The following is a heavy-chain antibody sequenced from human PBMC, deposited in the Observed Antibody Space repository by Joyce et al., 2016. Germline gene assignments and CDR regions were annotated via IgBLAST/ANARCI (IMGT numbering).Heavy chain of an antibody. V-gene: IGHV3-7*03. D-gene: IGHD6-13*01. Sequence: EVYLVESGGGLVQPGGSLRLSCAASGFSFRYFWMDRVRQARGKGLEWVAQINEDGSEKNYMDSLRGRFTISRDNAKNSVDLQINSLRVEDTAVYYCTRGSGTGWFDPWGQGTLVTVSS. CDR2: INEDGSEK. CDR3: TRGSGTGWFDP. J-gene: IGHJ5*02. CDR1: GFSFRYFW.